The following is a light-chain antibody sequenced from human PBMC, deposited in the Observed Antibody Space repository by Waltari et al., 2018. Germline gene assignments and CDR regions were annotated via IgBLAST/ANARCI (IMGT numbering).Light chain of an antibody. V-gene: IGKV1-33*01. CDR2: DAS. Sequence: DIQMTQSPSSLSASVGDRVTLTCQASQDINNYLHWYQQKPGKAPKLLIHDASKLETGVPSRFSGRGYGTHFSFTISSLQPEDIATYYCQQSDTLPLTFGGGTKVEI. J-gene: IGKJ4*01. CDR1: QDINNY. CDR3: QQSDTLPLT.